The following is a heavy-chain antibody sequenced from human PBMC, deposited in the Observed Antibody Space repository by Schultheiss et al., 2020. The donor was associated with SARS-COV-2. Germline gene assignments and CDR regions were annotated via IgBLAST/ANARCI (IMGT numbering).Heavy chain of an antibody. D-gene: IGHD5-18*01. V-gene: IGHV3-23*01. CDR1: GFTFSSYE. CDR3: ARVPSSYGYQGWRGYHYYYYMDV. CDR2: VTGSGGST. Sequence: GGSLRLSCAASGFTFSSYEMNWVRQAPGKGLEWVSGVTGSGGSTYYADSVKGRFTISRDNSKNTLYLQMNSLRAEDTAVYYCARVPSSYGYQGWRGYHYYYYMDVWGKGTTVTVSS. J-gene: IGHJ6*03.